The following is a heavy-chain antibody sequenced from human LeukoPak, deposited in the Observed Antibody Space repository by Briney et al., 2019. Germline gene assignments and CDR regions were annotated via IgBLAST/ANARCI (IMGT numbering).Heavy chain of an antibody. Sequence: GGSLRLSCAASGFTFNTYSMNWVRQAPGKGLGWVSYISSSSSSIYYADSVKGRFTISRDNAKNSLYLQMSSLRAEDTAVYYCATKRFCSSTRCQDAFDIWGQGTMVTVSS. J-gene: IGHJ3*02. D-gene: IGHD2-2*01. CDR1: GFTFNTYS. CDR3: ATKRFCSSTRCQDAFDI. CDR2: ISSSSSSI. V-gene: IGHV3-48*01.